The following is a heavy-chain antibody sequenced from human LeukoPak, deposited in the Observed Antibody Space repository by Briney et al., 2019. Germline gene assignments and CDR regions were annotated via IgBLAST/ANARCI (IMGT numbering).Heavy chain of an antibody. J-gene: IGHJ4*02. V-gene: IGHV3-66*01. CDR3: AGDLVSYYCDSSGPVY. CDR2: SYSGGST. CDR1: GCSVSNNY. D-gene: IGHD3-22*01. Sequence: GASLRLSCAASGCSVSNNYICLVREPPGQVVERGSVSYSGGSTYYADSVKGRFTMSTDNSKNTLFLQMNSLRAEDTAVYYCAGDLVSYYCDSSGPVYWGQGTLVTVSS.